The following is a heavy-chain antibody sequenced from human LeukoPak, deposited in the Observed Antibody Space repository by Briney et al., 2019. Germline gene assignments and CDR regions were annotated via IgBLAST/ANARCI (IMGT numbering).Heavy chain of an antibody. J-gene: IGHJ4*02. CDR3: ARVWGIAPDY. Sequence: PGGSLRLSCAASGFTFSTYWMHWVRQTPGKGLVWVSRINRDGTITTYADSVKGRSTISRDNAKNTLYLQMNSLRAEDTAVYYCARVWGIAPDYWGQGTLVTVSS. CDR2: INRDGTIT. D-gene: IGHD6-13*01. V-gene: IGHV3-74*01. CDR1: GFTFSTYW.